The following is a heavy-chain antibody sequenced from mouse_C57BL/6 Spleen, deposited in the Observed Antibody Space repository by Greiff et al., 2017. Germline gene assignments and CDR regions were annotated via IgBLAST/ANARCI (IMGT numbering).Heavy chain of an antibody. CDR3: AREGYSYAMDY. Sequence: QVQLQQSGAELMKPGASVKLSCKATGYTFTGYWIEWVKQRPGHGLEWIGEILPGSGNTYYNEKFKGKATLTAEKSSSTAYMQLSSLTSEDSAVYFCAREGYSYAMDYWGQGTSVTVSS. CDR2: ILPGSGNT. V-gene: IGHV1-9*01. D-gene: IGHD2-14*01. CDR1: GYTFTGYW. J-gene: IGHJ4*01.